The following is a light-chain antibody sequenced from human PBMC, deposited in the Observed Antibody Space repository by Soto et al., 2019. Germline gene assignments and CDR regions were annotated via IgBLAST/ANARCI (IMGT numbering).Light chain of an antibody. CDR1: SSDVGFYNY. J-gene: IGLJ1*01. CDR2: EVS. V-gene: IGLV2-14*01. CDR3: SSYRSSSTIYV. Sequence: QSVLAQPASVSGSPGQSITISCTGTSSDVGFYNYVSWYQQHPGKAPKLMIYEVSNRPSGVSNRFSGSKSGNTASLTISGLQAEDEADSYCSSYRSSSTIYVLGNGTKVT.